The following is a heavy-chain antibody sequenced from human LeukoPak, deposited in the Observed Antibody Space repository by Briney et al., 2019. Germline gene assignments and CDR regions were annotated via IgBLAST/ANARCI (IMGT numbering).Heavy chain of an antibody. V-gene: IGHV1-69*13. Sequence: GASVKVSCKASVGTFISYAISWVRQAPGQGLEWMGGIIPIFGTANYAQKFQGRVTITADESTSTAYMELSSLRSEDTAVYYCATPIQLERPGAFDIWGQGTMVTVSS. J-gene: IGHJ3*02. CDR3: ATPIQLERPGAFDI. CDR2: IIPIFGTA. D-gene: IGHD1-1*01. CDR1: VGTFISYA.